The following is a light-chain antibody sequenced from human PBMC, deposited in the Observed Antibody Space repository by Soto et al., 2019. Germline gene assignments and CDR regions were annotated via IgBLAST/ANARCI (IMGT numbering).Light chain of an antibody. Sequence: DIQMTQSPSSLFASVGDRVTITCQATQDINIYLNWYQQKPGKAPNLLIYDASNLEIGVPSRFSGSGSGTHFTFTISSLQTEDIGTYYCQQYDILPITFGRETRLEIK. V-gene: IGKV1-33*01. CDR3: QQYDILPIT. CDR2: DAS. J-gene: IGKJ5*01. CDR1: QDINIY.